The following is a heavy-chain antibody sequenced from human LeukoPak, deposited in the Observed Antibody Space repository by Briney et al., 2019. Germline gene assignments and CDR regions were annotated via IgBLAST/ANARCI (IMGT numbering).Heavy chain of an antibody. Sequence: PSETLSLTCAVSGDSISSSNWWSWVRQPPGKGLEWIGEIYHSGSTNYNPSLKSRVTISVDKSKNQFSLKLSSVTAADTAVYYCAGMYYYDSSGYLRGVYWGQGTLVTVSS. V-gene: IGHV4-4*02. D-gene: IGHD3-22*01. CDR3: AGMYYYDSSGYLRGVY. CDR1: GDSISSSNW. CDR2: IYHSGST. J-gene: IGHJ4*02.